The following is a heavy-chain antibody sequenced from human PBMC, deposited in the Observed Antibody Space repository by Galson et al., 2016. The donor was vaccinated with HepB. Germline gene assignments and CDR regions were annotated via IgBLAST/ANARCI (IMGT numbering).Heavy chain of an antibody. CDR1: GFTFNRRG. Sequence: SLRLSCAASGFTFNRRGMHWVRQAPGKGLEWVAADSMDGRRKFYADSVKGRFTISRDNSNNMLFLQMSSLRVDDTAVYYCAKDLRYSSSFYVFGNWGQGTLITVSS. CDR2: DSMDGRRK. V-gene: IGHV3-30*18. D-gene: IGHD6-13*01. CDR3: AKDLRYSSSFYVFGN. J-gene: IGHJ4*02.